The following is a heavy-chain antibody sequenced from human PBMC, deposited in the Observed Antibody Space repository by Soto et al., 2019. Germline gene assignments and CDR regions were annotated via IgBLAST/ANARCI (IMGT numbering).Heavy chain of an antibody. Sequence: QVQLVESGGGVVQPGRSLRLSCAASGFTFSSYGMDWVRQAPGKGLEWVAVISYDGNNKYYADSVKGRFTISRDNSKRTLYLQMNSLRAEDTAVYYCAKGRAYYDSSCYYPHLDYWGQGTPVTVSS. V-gene: IGHV3-30*18. CDR2: ISYDGNNK. CDR3: AKGRAYYDSSCYYPHLDY. J-gene: IGHJ4*02. D-gene: IGHD3-22*01. CDR1: GFTFSSYG.